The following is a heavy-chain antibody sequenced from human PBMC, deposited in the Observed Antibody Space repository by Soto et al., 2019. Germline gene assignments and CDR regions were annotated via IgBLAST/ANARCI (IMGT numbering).Heavy chain of an antibody. CDR1: GFPFSSYA. CDR3: AKVRRGPRTRAAAGLTFDP. D-gene: IGHD2-8*01. Sequence: PGGSLRLSCAASGFPFSSYAMIWVRQAPGKGLDWVSAISGSGGSTYYAASVKGRFTISRENSKNTLYLQSNSLRANDTPLYYCAKVRRGPRTRAAAGLTFDPWGQGT. CDR2: ISGSGGST. V-gene: IGHV3-23*01. J-gene: IGHJ5*02.